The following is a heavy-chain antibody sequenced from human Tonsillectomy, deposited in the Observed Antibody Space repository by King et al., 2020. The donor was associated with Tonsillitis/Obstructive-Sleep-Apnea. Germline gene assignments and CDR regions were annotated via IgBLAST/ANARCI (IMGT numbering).Heavy chain of an antibody. Sequence: VQLVESGGGVVQPGRSLRLSCTASGFIFSSYAMHWVRQAPGKGLEWVAVISYDGSKKYYADSVKGRFSISRDNSKNTLYLQMNSLRAEDTAVYYCARDLPIVVIPAAIKGGFDYWGQGTLGTVSS. J-gene: IGHJ4*02. CDR2: ISYDGSKK. CDR3: ARDLPIVVIPAAIKGGFDY. D-gene: IGHD2-2*02. CDR1: GFIFSSYA. V-gene: IGHV3-30*04.